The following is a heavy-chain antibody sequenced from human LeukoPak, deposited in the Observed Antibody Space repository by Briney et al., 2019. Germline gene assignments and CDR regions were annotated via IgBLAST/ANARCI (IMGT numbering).Heavy chain of an antibody. Sequence: GGSLRLSCAASGFTFSSYSMNWVRQAPGKGLEWVSSISSSSSCIYYADSVKGRFTISRDNAKNSLYLQMNSLRAEDTAVYYCTYTIFGVNDYWGQGTLVTVSS. J-gene: IGHJ4*02. CDR1: GFTFSSYS. CDR2: ISSSSSCI. V-gene: IGHV3-21*01. CDR3: TYTIFGVNDY. D-gene: IGHD3-3*01.